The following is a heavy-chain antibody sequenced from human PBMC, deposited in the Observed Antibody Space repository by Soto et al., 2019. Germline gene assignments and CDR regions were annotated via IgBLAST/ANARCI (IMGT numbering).Heavy chain of an antibody. CDR3: ARDRELELFAFYYYGMDV. J-gene: IGHJ6*02. CDR1: GFTFSSYA. CDR2: ISYDGSNK. Sequence: QVQLVESGGGVVQPGRSLRLSCAASGFTFSSYAMHWVRQAPGKGLEWVAVISYDGSNKYYADSVKGRFTISRDNSKNTLYLQMNSLRAEDTAVYYCARDRELELFAFYYYGMDVWGQGTTVTLSS. D-gene: IGHD1-7*01. V-gene: IGHV3-30-3*01.